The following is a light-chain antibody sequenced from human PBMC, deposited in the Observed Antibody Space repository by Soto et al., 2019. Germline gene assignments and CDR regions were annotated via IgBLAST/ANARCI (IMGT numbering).Light chain of an antibody. V-gene: IGLV2-23*02. J-gene: IGLJ2*01. CDR1: SSDVGVYNL. CDR3: CSYAGSSTHVV. CDR2: EVS. Sequence: QSALTQPASVSGSPGQSITISCTGASSDVGVYNLVSWYQQHPGKAPKVMIYEVSKRPSGVSNRFSGYKSGNTASLTISGLQAEDEADYYCCSYAGSSTHVVFRGGTKVTVL.